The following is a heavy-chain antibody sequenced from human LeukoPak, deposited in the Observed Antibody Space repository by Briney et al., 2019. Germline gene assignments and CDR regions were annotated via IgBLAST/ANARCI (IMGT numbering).Heavy chain of an antibody. Sequence: PGGSLRLSCAASGFTFTSYSMNWVRQGPGKGLDWVSSISSTSNYIYHADSVKGRFTISRDNAKNSLYLQMNSLRAEDTAVYYCARGRIYGDKSGTYYFDYWGQGTLVTVSS. V-gene: IGHV3-21*01. J-gene: IGHJ4*02. CDR2: ISSTSNYI. CDR3: ARGRIYGDKSGTYYFDY. D-gene: IGHD4/OR15-4a*01. CDR1: GFTFTSYS.